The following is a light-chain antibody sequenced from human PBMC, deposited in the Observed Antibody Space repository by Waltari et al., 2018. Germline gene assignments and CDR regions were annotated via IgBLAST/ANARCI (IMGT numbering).Light chain of an antibody. CDR2: WAS. Sequence: DIVMTQSPDSLAVSLGERATINCKSSQSLLHSSNNKNYLAWYQQKPGQPPKLLIYWASTRESGVPYRFSGSGSGTDFTLTIGSLQAEDVAVYYCQQASSPSQTFGQGTKVEIK. CDR3: QQASSPSQT. CDR1: QSLLHSSNNKNY. J-gene: IGKJ1*01. V-gene: IGKV4-1*01.